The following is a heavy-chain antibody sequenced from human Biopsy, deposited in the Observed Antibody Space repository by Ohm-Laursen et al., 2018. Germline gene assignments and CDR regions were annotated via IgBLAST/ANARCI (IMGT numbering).Heavy chain of an antibody. CDR3: VKDRRYFAAGSSGYDY. D-gene: IGHD6-13*01. V-gene: IGHV3-9*01. CDR2: ITWNSGFT. CDR1: GFTFDDFA. J-gene: IGHJ4*02. Sequence: SLRLSCSASGFTFDDFAMHWVRQVPGKGLEWVSGITWNSGFTGYADSVKGRFIISRDNAKNTLFLQMNSLRAEDTAHYYCVKDRRYFAAGSSGYDYWGQGTLVTVSS.